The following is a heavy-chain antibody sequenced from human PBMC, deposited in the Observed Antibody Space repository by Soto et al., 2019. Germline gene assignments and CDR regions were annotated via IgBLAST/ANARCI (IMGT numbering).Heavy chain of an antibody. V-gene: IGHV4-30-4*01. CDR2: IYYSGST. Sequence: SQTLSLTCTVSGDSIRSGEQYWSWIRQPPGKGLEWIGYIYYSGSTYYNPSLKSRVTLSVDTSKNQFSLDLTSVTAADTAVYFCARVGIFPVYRCTDVWGPGTTVTVSS. CDR3: ARVGIFPVYRCTDV. D-gene: IGHD3-9*01. J-gene: IGHJ6*02. CDR1: GDSIRSGEQY.